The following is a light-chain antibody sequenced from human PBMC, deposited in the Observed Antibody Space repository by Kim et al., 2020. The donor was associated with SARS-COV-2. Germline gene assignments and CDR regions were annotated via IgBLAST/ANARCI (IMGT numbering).Light chain of an antibody. CDR2: GAS. Sequence: LSPGERAPLSCRARQSVSSGLAWYQQKPGQAPRLLFYGASTRATGIPARFSGSGSGTEFTLTISGLQSEDFAVYYCQQYKNWPRTFGQGTKVDIK. J-gene: IGKJ1*01. CDR1: QSVSSG. V-gene: IGKV3-15*01. CDR3: QQYKNWPRT.